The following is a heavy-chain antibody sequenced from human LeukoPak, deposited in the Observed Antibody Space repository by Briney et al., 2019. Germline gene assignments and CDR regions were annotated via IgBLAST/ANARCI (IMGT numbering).Heavy chain of an antibody. D-gene: IGHD5-18*01. Sequence: GGSLRLSCAASGFTFSSYAMSWVRQAPGKGLEWVTAISGSGGSTYYADSVKGRFTISRDNSKNTLYLQMYSLRAEDTAVYYCAKDAGIQLWLKLYYFDYWGQGTLVTVSS. V-gene: IGHV3-23*01. CDR3: AKDAGIQLWLKLYYFDY. CDR1: GFTFSSYA. CDR2: ISGSGGST. J-gene: IGHJ4*02.